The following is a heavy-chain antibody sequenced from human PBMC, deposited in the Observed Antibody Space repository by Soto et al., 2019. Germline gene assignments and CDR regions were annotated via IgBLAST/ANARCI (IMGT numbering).Heavy chain of an antibody. J-gene: IGHJ6*03. Sequence: VQLVESGGGLVQPGGSLRLSCAASGFTFSNYWMHWVRQAPGKGRVWVSRINSDGTRTNYADSVKGRFTISRDNAENTLYLQMNRLTAEDTAVYYCARVAVVYYYMDVWGKGTTVTVSS. CDR2: INSDGTRT. CDR1: GFTFSNYW. D-gene: IGHD2-15*01. CDR3: ARVAVVYYYMDV. V-gene: IGHV3-74*01.